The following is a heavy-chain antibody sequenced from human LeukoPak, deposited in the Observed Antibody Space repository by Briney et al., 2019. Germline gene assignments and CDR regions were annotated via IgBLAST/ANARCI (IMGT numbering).Heavy chain of an antibody. V-gene: IGHV3-23*01. CDR3: AKDGGITIFGVVIETFDY. D-gene: IGHD3-3*01. J-gene: IGHJ4*02. Sequence: GGSLRLSCAASGFTFSSYAMSWVRQAPGKGLEWVSAISGSGSSTYYADSVKGRFTISRDNSKTTMYLQMNSLRAEDTAVYYCAKDGGITIFGVVIETFDYWGQGSLVTVSS. CDR2: ISGSGSST. CDR1: GFTFSSYA.